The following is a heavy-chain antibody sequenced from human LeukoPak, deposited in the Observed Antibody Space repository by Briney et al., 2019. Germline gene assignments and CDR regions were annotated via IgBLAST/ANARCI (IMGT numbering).Heavy chain of an antibody. CDR2: IIPIFGTA. CDR3: ARSTFRELYPGDYYYMDV. CDR1: GGTFSSYA. J-gene: IGHJ6*03. Sequence: SVKVSCKASGGTFSSYAISWVRQAPGQGLEWMGGIIPIFGTANYAQKFQGRVTSTTDESTSTAYMELSSLRSEDTAVYYCARSTFRELYPGDYYYMDVWGKGTTVTVSS. D-gene: IGHD3-16*01. V-gene: IGHV1-69*05.